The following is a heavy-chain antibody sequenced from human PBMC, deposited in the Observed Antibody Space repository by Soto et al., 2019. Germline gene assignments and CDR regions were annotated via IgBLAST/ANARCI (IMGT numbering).Heavy chain of an antibody. CDR2: ISYDGSNK. D-gene: IGHD6-13*01. J-gene: IGHJ4*02. Sequence: QVQLVESGGGVVQPGRSLRLSCAASGFTFSSYAMHWVRQAPGKGLEWVAVISYDGSNKYYADSVKGRFTISRDNSKNPLYLQMNRLRAEDTAVYYCARAAGYSSSSASLDYWGQGTLVTVSS. CDR3: ARAAGYSSSSASLDY. V-gene: IGHV3-30-3*01. CDR1: GFTFSSYA.